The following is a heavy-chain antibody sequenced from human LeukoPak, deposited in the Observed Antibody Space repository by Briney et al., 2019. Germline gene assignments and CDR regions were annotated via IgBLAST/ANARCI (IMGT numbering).Heavy chain of an antibody. CDR3: ARDGRYGSGSYLGY. J-gene: IGHJ4*02. CDR2: TSAYNGNT. CDR1: GYTFTSYG. V-gene: IGHV1-18*01. Sequence: ASVTVSCRASGYTFTSYGISWVRQAPGQGLEWMGWTSAYNGNTNYAQKLQGRVTMTTDTSTSTAYMELRSLRSDDTAVYYCARDGRYGSGSYLGYWGQGTLVTVSS. D-gene: IGHD3-10*01.